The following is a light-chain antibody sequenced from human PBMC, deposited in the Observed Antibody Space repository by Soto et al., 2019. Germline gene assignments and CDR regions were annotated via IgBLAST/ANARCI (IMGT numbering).Light chain of an antibody. CDR3: QQHKSYPVT. CDR1: QNIDIW. V-gene: IGKV1-5*01. J-gene: IGKJ4*01. CDR2: DAS. Sequence: DIQMTQSHSTLSASVGDRVTITCRASQNIDIWLSWYQQKPGKAPNLLIYDASNLKSGVPSRFSGSGSGTEFTLTISSLQPDDFATYYCQQHKSYPVTFGGGTKVDIK.